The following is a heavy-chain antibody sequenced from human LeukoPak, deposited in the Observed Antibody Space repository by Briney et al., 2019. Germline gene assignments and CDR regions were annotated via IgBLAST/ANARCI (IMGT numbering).Heavy chain of an antibody. CDR2: IYTSGST. CDR1: GGSISSYY. V-gene: IGHV4-4*07. D-gene: IGHD6-13*01. J-gene: IGHJ5*02. Sequence: SETLSLTCTVSGGSISSYYWSWIRQPAGKGLEWIGRIYTSGSTNYNPSLKGRVTMSVDTSKNQFSLKLSSVTAADTAVYYCARDKAGYSSSWYDNWFDPWGQGTLVTVSS. CDR3: ARDKAGYSSSWYDNWFDP.